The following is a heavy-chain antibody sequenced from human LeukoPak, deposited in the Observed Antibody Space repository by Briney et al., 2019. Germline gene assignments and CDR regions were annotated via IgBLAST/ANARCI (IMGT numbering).Heavy chain of an antibody. D-gene: IGHD3-3*01. CDR2: ISSSSSYI. V-gene: IGHV3-21*01. CDR3: ARDGTYYDFWSGSVEGAFDI. J-gene: IGHJ3*02. CDR1: GFTFSSYS. Sequence: GGSLRLSCAASGFTFSSYSMNWVRQAPGKRLEWVSSISSSSSYIYYADSVKGRFTISRDNAKNSLYLQMNSLRAEDTAVYYCARDGTYYDFWSGSVEGAFDIWGQGTMVTVSS.